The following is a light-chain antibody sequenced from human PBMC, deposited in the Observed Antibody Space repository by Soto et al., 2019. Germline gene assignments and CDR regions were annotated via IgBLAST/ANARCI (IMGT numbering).Light chain of an antibody. Sequence: QPVLTQSPSASASLGASVKLTCTLSSGYSTYGIAWHQQQPEKGPRFLMKLNSDGSHNKGDGIPDRFSGSSSGAERYLTISSLQLEDEADYYCQTWGTGIWVFGGGTKRTVL. V-gene: IGLV4-69*01. J-gene: IGLJ3*02. CDR3: QTWGTGIWV. CDR2: LNSDGSH. CDR1: SGYSTYG.